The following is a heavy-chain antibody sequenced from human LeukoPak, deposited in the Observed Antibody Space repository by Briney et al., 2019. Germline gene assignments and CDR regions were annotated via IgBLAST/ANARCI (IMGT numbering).Heavy chain of an antibody. CDR2: INPSGGST. V-gene: IGHV1-46*01. Sequence: ASVKVSCKASGYTFTIYYMHWVRQAPGQGLEWMGIINPSGGSTSYAQKFQGRVTMTRDTSTSTVYMELSSLRSEDTAVYYCARGYCSGGSCRNWFDPWGQGTLVTVSS. CDR3: ARGYCSGGSCRNWFDP. D-gene: IGHD2-15*01. CDR1: GYTFTIYY. J-gene: IGHJ5*02.